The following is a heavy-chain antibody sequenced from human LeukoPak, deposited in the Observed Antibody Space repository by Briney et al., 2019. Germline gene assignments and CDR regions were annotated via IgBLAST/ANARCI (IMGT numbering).Heavy chain of an antibody. J-gene: IGHJ4*02. CDR1: GFTFSNYG. CDR3: ARSIGYYYPFDY. V-gene: IGHV3-30*02. CDR2: IRYDGSNK. Sequence: GGSLRLSCATSGFTFSNYGMHWVRQAPGKGLEWVTFIRYDGSNKYYADSVKGRFTISRDNSKNTLYLQMNSLRAEDTAVYYCARSIGYYYPFDYWGQGTLVTVSS. D-gene: IGHD3-22*01.